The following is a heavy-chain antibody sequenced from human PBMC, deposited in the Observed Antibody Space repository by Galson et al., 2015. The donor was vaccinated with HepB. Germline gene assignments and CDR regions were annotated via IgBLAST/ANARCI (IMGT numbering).Heavy chain of an antibody. D-gene: IGHD5-24*01. CDR1: GFTFDEYA. V-gene: IGHV3-9*01. CDR3: AKGLLEMATIMADAFDI. J-gene: IGHJ3*02. CDR2: ISWNSGYI. Sequence: SLRLSCAASGFTFDEYAMHWVRQAPGKGLEWVSGISWNSGYIGYADSVKGRFTISRDNAKNSLYLQMNSLRAEDTALYYCAKGLLEMATIMADAFDIWGQGTMVTVSS.